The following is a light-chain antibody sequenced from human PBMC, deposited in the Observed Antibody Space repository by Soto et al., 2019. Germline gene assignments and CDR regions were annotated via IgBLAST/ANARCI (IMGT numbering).Light chain of an antibody. CDR3: TSYTSSTTLYV. Sequence: QSVLTQPASVSGSPGQSISISCTGASSDVGDYISVSWFQQHPGKAPKLMIYEVSNRPSGVSNRFSGSKSANTASLTISGLQAEDEADYYCTSYTSSTTLYVFGTGTKVTVL. CDR1: SSDVGDYIS. V-gene: IGLV2-14*01. CDR2: EVS. J-gene: IGLJ1*01.